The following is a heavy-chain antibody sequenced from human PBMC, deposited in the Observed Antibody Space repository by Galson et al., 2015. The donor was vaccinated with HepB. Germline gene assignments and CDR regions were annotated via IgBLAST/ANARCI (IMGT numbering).Heavy chain of an antibody. V-gene: IGHV3-23*01. CDR2: ITGSASST. Sequence: SLRLSCAASEFTFSSYAMNWVRQAPGKGLEWVSGITGSASSTSYADSVKGRFTISRDNSKNTLYLQMNSLRAEDTALYYCAKGPHTRGSGTYLPFDYWGQGTLVTVSS. J-gene: IGHJ4*02. D-gene: IGHD3-10*01. CDR1: EFTFSSYA. CDR3: AKGPHTRGSGTYLPFDY.